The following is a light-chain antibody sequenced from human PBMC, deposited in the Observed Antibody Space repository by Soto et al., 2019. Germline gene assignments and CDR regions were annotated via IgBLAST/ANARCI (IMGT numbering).Light chain of an antibody. CDR1: SGDVGGYNY. J-gene: IGLJ3*02. Sequence: QSALTQPRSVSGSPGQSVTISCTGTSGDVGGYNYVSWYQQHPGKAPKLILYDVTKRPSGVPDRFSGSKSGNTASLTISGLQADDEGDYYCFSYAGSPWLFGGGTKLTVL. V-gene: IGLV2-11*01. CDR3: FSYAGSPWL. CDR2: DVT.